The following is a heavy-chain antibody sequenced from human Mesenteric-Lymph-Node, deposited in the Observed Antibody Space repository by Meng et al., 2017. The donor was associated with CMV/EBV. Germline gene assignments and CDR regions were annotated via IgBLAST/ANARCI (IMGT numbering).Heavy chain of an antibody. CDR1: GFTFSRYD. CDR3: ARDTLAQQLVGVY. Sequence: GGSLRLSCAASGFTFSRYDIHWVCQITGKGLEWVSSIGTAGDKYYVGSVKGRFTFSRESAKNSLCLQMNSLRAGDTAVYYCARDTLAQQLVGVYWGQGTLVTVSS. J-gene: IGHJ4*02. D-gene: IGHD6-13*01. CDR2: IGTAGDK. V-gene: IGHV3-13*01.